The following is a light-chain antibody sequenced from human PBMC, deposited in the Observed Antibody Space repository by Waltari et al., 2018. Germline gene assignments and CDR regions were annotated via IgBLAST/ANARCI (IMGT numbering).Light chain of an antibody. CDR2: DVT. CDR3: CSYAGSYIWV. CDR1: STDVGPYNY. J-gene: IGLJ3*02. V-gene: IGLV2-11*01. Sequence: QSALTQPRPVSGSPGQSVTIPCTGPSTDVGPYNYVSWYQQLPDKAPKLMIYDVTKRPSGVPGRFSGSRSGNTASLTISGLQAEDEADYYCCSYAGSYIWVFGGGTKLTVL.